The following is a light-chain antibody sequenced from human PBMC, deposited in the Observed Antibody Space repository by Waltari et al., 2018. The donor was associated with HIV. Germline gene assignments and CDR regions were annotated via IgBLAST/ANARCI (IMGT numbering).Light chain of an antibody. CDR2: GIS. J-gene: IGLJ2*01. Sequence: QSVLTQPPSVSGAPGQRVTISCTGSSSNIGAGYGVHWYQQLPGTAPKLLIYGISNRPSGVPDRFSGSKSGTSASLAIAGLQSEDEADYYCAVWDDSLNGVVFGGGTKLTVL. V-gene: IGLV1-40*01. CDR3: AVWDDSLNGVV. CDR1: SSNIGAGYG.